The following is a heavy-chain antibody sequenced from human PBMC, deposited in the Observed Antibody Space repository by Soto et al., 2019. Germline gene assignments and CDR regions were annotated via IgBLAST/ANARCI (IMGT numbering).Heavy chain of an antibody. D-gene: IGHD6-13*01. J-gene: IGHJ3*02. Sequence: SVKVSCKASGGTFSSYAISWLRQAPGQGLEWMGGIIPIFGTANYAQKFQGRVTITADESTSTAYMELSSLRSEDTAVYYCARNRIAAAGRGAFDIWGQGTMVTVSS. CDR3: ARNRIAAAGRGAFDI. CDR1: GGTFSSYA. V-gene: IGHV1-69*13. CDR2: IIPIFGTA.